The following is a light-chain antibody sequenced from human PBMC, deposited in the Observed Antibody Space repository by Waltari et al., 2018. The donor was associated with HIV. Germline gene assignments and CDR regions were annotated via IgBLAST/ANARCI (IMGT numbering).Light chain of an antibody. CDR3: SSYTRSTRTTAWR. CDR2: DVS. V-gene: IGLV2-14*03. J-gene: IGLJ2*01. Sequence: HSALPRPATVSGAPGHSSTISSTGTTSAIGAYNYVPWSQQPPGKAPKLVFYDVSNRPSGIPPRCSGSKCGTTASLTISGLLAEDGAVYYCSSYTRSTRTTAWRFGGGARLTVL. CDR1: TSAIGAYNY.